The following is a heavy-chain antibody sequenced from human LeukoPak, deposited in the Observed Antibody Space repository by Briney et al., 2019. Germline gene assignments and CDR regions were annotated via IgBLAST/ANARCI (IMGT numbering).Heavy chain of an antibody. CDR3: ARDPGYYGSGTRGAFDI. J-gene: IGHJ3*02. CDR1: GGSFSGYY. D-gene: IGHD3-10*01. V-gene: IGHV4-34*01. CDR2: INHSGST. Sequence: SETLSLTCAVYGGSFSGYYWSWIRQPPGKGLEWIGEINHSGSTNYNPSLKSRVTISVDTSKNQFSLKLSSVTAADTAVYYCARDPGYYGSGTRGAFDIWGQGTMVTVFS.